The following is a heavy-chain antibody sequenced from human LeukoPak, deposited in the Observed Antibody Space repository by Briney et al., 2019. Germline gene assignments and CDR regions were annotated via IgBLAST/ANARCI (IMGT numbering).Heavy chain of an antibody. V-gene: IGHV1-2*06. CDR3: ARGYCSGGSCYPVENWFDP. CDR1: GYTFTGYY. CDR2: INSNSGGT. Sequence: ASVMVSCKAAGYTFTGYYMFWVRQAPGQGLEWMGRINSNSGGTNYAQKFQGRVTMTRDTSISTAYMELSRLRSDDTAVYYCARGYCSGGSCYPVENWFDPWGQGTLVTVSS. D-gene: IGHD2-15*01. J-gene: IGHJ5*02.